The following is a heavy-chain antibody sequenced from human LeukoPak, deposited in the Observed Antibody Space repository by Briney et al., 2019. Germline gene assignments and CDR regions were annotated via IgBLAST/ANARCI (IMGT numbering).Heavy chain of an antibody. CDR1: GYTFTSYY. V-gene: IGHV1-46*01. J-gene: IGHJ5*02. CDR3: ATTVRGVRKSHNWFAP. Sequence: GASVKVSCKASGYTFTSYYMHWVRQAPGQGPEWMGIINPSGGSTSYAQKFQGRVTMTRDMSTSTVYMELSSLRSEDTAVYYCATTVRGVRKSHNWFAPWGQGTLVTVSS. CDR2: INPSGGST. D-gene: IGHD3-10*01.